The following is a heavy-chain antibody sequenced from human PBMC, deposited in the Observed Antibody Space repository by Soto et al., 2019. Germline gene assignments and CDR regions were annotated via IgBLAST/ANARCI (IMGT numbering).Heavy chain of an antibody. Sequence: GGSLRLSCAASGCTFCSDAMHWVRQAPGKGLEWVAVISYDGSNKYYADSVKGRFTISRDNSKNTLYLQMNSLRDEDTAVYYCASLPDYYDSSGLFDLWGRGTLVTSPQ. CDR1: GCTFCSDA. D-gene: IGHD3-22*01. V-gene: IGHV3-30-3*01. J-gene: IGHJ2*01. CDR2: ISYDGSNK. CDR3: ASLPDYYDSSGLFDL.